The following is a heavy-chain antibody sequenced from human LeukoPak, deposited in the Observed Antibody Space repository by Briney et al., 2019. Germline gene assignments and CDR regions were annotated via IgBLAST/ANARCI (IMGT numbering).Heavy chain of an antibody. V-gene: IGHV3-23*01. CDR2: ISGSGGST. Sequence: GGSLRLSCAASGFTFGSYAMSWVRQAPGKGLEWVSAISGSGGSTYYADSVKGRLTISRDNSKNTLYLQMNSLRAEDTAVYYCAKDKGITTVRGVIMYFDYWGQGTLVTVSS. CDR1: GFTFGSYA. J-gene: IGHJ4*02. D-gene: IGHD3-10*01. CDR3: AKDKGITTVRGVIMYFDY.